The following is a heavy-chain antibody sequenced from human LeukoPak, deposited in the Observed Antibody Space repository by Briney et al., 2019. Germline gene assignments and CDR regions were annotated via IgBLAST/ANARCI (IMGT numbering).Heavy chain of an antibody. J-gene: IGHJ4*02. Sequence: SETLSLTCAVYGGSFSGYYWSWIRQPPGKGLEWIGEINHSGSTSYNPSLKSRVTISVDTSKNQFSLKLSSVTAADTAVYYCARGLTEWYYYDSSGFDYWGQGTLVTVSS. CDR3: ARGLTEWYYYDSSGFDY. V-gene: IGHV4-34*01. CDR2: INHSGST. D-gene: IGHD3-22*01. CDR1: GGSFSGYY.